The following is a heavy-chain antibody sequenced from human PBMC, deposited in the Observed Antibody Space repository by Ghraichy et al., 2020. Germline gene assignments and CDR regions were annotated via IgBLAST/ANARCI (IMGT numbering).Heavy chain of an antibody. CDR2: IRYDGSNK. CDR3: AKDGYPYSGNYYD. Sequence: GESLNISCAASGFTFSSYGMHWVRQAPGKGLEWVAFIRYDGSNKYYPDSVKGRFTISRDNSKNTLYLQMNSLRAEDTAVYYCAKDGYPYSGNYYDWGHGTLVTVSS. V-gene: IGHV3-30*02. CDR1: GFTFSSYG. J-gene: IGHJ4*01. D-gene: IGHD1-26*01.